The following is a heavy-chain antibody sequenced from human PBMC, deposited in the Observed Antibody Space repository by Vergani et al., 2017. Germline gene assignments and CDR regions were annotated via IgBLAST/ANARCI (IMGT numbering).Heavy chain of an antibody. Sequence: QVQLVESGGGVVPPGESLRLSCAASGFPFSTYGMHWVRQAPGKGLEWVAFIQKDGIDKFYADSARGRFTISRDISKNTLSLEMNSLSAEYTAWYHCLKHHPVFDEWGRGTLVSVS. CDR2: IQKDGIDK. CDR3: LKHHPVFDE. J-gene: IGHJ4*02. CDR1: GFPFSTYG. V-gene: IGHV3-30*02.